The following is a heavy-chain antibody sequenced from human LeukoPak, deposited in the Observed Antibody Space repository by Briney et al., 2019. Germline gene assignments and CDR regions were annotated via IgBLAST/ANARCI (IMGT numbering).Heavy chain of an antibody. CDR2: ISGSGGST. CDR3: AKVSSLWFGELLPTTFDY. CDR1: GFTFRTSG. D-gene: IGHD3-10*01. V-gene: IGHV3-23*01. J-gene: IGHJ4*02. Sequence: PGGSLRLSCAASGFTFRTSGMSWVRQAPGKGLEWVSAISGSGGSTYYADSVKGRFTISRDNSKNTLYLQMNSLRAEDTAVYYCAKVSSLWFGELLPTTFDYWGQGTLVTVSS.